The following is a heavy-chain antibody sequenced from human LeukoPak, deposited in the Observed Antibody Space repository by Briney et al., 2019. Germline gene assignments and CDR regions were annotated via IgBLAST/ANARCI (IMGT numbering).Heavy chain of an antibody. D-gene: IGHD3-10*01. CDR3: ARDIVSGSGSLDY. CDR1: GFTFSSYS. J-gene: IGHJ4*02. V-gene: IGHV3-74*01. Sequence: GRSLRLSCAASGFTFSSYSMNWVRQAPGKGLVWVSRVKSDGSNPSYADSVKGRFTISRDNAENMLYLQMNTLGAEDTAVYYCARDIVSGSGSLDYWGQGTLVTVSS. CDR2: VKSDGSNP.